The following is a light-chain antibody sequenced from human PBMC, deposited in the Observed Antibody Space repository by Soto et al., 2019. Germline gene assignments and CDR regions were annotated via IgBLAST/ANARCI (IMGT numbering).Light chain of an antibody. V-gene: IGLV1-40*01. CDR1: SSNIGAGYD. J-gene: IGLJ2*01. CDR3: HSYDSSLSVVV. CDR2: GNS. Sequence: QAVVTQPPSVSGAPGQRVPISCTGSSSNIGAGYDVHWYQQLPGTAPKLLIYGNSNRPSGVPDRFSVSKSGTSASLAITGLQAEDEADYSCHSYDSSLSVVVFGGGTKLTVL.